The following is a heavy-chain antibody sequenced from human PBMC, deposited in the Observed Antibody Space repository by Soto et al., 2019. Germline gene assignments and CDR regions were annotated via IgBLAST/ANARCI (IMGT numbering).Heavy chain of an antibody. V-gene: IGHV3-21*01. J-gene: IGHJ4*02. CDR3: ARDEGGYSGYDYYFDY. D-gene: IGHD5-12*01. Sequence: GESLKISCAASGFTFSSYSMNWVRQAPGKGLEWVSSISSSSSYIYYADSVKGRFTISRDNAKNSLYLQMNSLRAEDTAVYYCARDEGGYSGYDYYFDYWGQGTLVTVSS. CDR1: GFTFSSYS. CDR2: ISSSSSYI.